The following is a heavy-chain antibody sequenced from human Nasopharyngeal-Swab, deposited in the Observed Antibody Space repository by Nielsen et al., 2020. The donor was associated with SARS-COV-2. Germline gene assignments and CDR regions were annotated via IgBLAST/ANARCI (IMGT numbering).Heavy chain of an antibody. J-gene: IGHJ4*02. CDR3: ARISLPQIVGATNPVDY. CDR1: GGSVNGYY. D-gene: IGHD1-26*01. Sequence: SETLSLTCAVSGGSVNGYYWSWIRQPPGDRLEWIGYINTIGVTKYNPSLNSRVSMSVDATRNQLSLNLWSMTAADTAMYFCARISLPQIVGATNPVDYWGQGTLVTVSA. CDR2: INTIGVT. V-gene: IGHV4-59*02.